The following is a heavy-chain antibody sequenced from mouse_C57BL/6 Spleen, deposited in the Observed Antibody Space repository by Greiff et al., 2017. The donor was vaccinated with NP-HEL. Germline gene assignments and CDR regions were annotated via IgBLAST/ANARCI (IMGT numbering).Heavy chain of an antibody. CDR1: GYTFTSYW. Sequence: VQLQQPGAELVRPGSSVKLSCKASGYTFTSYWMHWVKQRPIQGLEWIGNIDPSDSETHYNQKFKDKATLTVDKSSSTAYMQLSSLTSEDSAVYYCARGPPYYGSSYGYAMDYWGQGTSVTVSS. J-gene: IGHJ4*01. CDR3: ARGPPYYGSSYGYAMDY. D-gene: IGHD1-1*01. V-gene: IGHV1-52*01. CDR2: IDPSDSET.